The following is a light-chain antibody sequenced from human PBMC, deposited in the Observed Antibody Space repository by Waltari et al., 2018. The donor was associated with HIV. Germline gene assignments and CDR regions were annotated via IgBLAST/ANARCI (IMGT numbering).Light chain of an antibody. J-gene: IGKJ2*01. CDR1: QSLTAN. CDR2: GAS. CDR3: QQNIHWPPYT. Sequence: TLLTQSPATLSVSPGERVTLSCRASQSLTANLAWYQQRHGQAPRLLIYGASSRATDIPARFSGSGSGTDYTLTISTVQSEDSAVYYCQQNIHWPPYTFGQGTKL. V-gene: IGKV3-15*01.